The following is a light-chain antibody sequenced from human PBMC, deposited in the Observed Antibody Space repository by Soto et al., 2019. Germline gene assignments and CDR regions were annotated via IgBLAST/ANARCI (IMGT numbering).Light chain of an antibody. CDR1: SSDVGGRDF. J-gene: IGLJ3*02. V-gene: IGLV2-14*03. Sequence: QSALTQVASVSGSPGQSITISCTGTSSDVGGRDFVSWYQQHPGKAPKLIIYNVNYRPSGVSDRFSGSKSGNTASLTIAGLQADDEADYYCSSYTNTATVVFGGGTKLTVL. CDR3: SSYTNTATVV. CDR2: NVN.